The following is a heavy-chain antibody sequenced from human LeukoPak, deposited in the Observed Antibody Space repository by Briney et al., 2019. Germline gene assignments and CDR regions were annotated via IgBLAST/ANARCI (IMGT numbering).Heavy chain of an antibody. D-gene: IGHD6-19*01. Sequence: SVKVSCKASGGTFSSYAISWVRQAPGQGLEWMGRIIPILGIANYAQKFQGRVTITADKSTSTAYMELSSLRSEDTAVYYCARFPVAGTHYYYGMDVWGQGTTVTVSS. CDR1: GGTFSSYA. CDR3: ARFPVAGTHYYYGMDV. J-gene: IGHJ6*02. V-gene: IGHV1-69*04. CDR2: IIPILGIA.